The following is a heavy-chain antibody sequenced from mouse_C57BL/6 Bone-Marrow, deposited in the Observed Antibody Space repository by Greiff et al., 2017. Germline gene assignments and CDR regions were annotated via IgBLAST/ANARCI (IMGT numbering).Heavy chain of an antibody. D-gene: IGHD1-1*01. CDR1: GYTFTSYW. Sequence: VQLQQPGAELVRPGTSVKLSCKASGYTFTSYWMHWVKQRPGQGLEWIGVIDPSDSYTNYNQKFKGKATLTVDTSSSTAYMTLSSLTSEDSAVYYCSRRYGSSFDYWGQGTTLTVSS. V-gene: IGHV1-59*01. J-gene: IGHJ2*01. CDR3: SRRYGSSFDY. CDR2: IDPSDSYT.